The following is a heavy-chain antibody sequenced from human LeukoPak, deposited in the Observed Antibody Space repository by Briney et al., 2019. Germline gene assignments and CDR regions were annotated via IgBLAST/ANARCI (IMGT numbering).Heavy chain of an antibody. CDR1: GYTFTDYY. CDR3: ARANFLYCSSTTCLFDY. Sequence: ASVKVSCKASGYTFTDYYMHWVRQRPGQGFEWMGWINPNDGDTNYAHKFQGGVTMTRDTSISTAHMEVSRLRSDDTAVYYCARANFLYCSSTTCLFDYWGQGTLVTVSS. CDR2: INPNDGDT. V-gene: IGHV1-2*02. J-gene: IGHJ4*02. D-gene: IGHD2-2*01.